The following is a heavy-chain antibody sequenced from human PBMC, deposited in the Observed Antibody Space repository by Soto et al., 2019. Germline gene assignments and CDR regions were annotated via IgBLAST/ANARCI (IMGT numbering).Heavy chain of an antibody. CDR2: IHYSGST. J-gene: IGHJ4*02. CDR3: ARNKRNGNVRPLDY. CDR1: GDSIGTTHSY. D-gene: IGHD2-8*01. V-gene: IGHV4-39*01. Sequence: PSETLSLTCTVSGDSIGTTHSYWAWIRQSPGKGLESIGNIHYSGSTYYMPSLRSRVTLSVDTSKNQFSLRLTSVTAEDTAVYYCARNKRNGNVRPLDYWGQGILVTVSS.